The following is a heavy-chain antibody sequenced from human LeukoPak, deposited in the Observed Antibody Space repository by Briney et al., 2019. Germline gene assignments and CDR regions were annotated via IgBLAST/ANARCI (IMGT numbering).Heavy chain of an antibody. V-gene: IGHV4-59*12. CDR2: IYYSGST. D-gene: IGHD5-24*01. J-gene: IGHJ3*02. Sequence: SETLSLTCTVSGGSISSYYWSWIRQPPGKGLEWIGYIYYSGSTYYNPSLKSRVTISVDTSKNQFSLKLSSVTAADTAVYCCAREMATIIDAFDIWGQGTMVTVSS. CDR1: GGSISSYY. CDR3: AREMATIIDAFDI.